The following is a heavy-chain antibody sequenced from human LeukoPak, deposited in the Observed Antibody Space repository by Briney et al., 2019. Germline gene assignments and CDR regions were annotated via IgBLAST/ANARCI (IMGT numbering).Heavy chain of an antibody. V-gene: IGHV1-8*01. CDR1: GYTFTSYD. CDR2: MNLNSGNR. D-gene: IGHD2-15*01. Sequence: GASVKVSFKASGYTFTSYDINWMRQAPGQGLELMGWMNLNSGNRGYAQKFQGRVTMSRNTSISTAYMELSSLRSEDTAVYYCARIRYCSGGSCYRIDAFDIWGQGTMVTVSS. CDR3: ARIRYCSGGSCYRIDAFDI. J-gene: IGHJ3*02.